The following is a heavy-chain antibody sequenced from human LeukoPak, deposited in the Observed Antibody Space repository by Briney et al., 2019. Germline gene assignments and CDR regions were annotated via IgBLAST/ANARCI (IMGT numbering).Heavy chain of an antibody. CDR3: AKAWRAYGDYHTFDI. CDR1: GFTFSSYS. D-gene: IGHD4-17*01. V-gene: IGHV3-30*18. CDR2: ILYDGSNK. Sequence: PGGSLRLSCAASGFTFSSYSMNWVRQAPGKGLEWVAVILYDGSNKYNADSVKGRFTISRDTSKNTLYLQMSSLRPEDTAVYYCAKAWRAYGDYHTFDIWGQGTMVTVSS. J-gene: IGHJ3*02.